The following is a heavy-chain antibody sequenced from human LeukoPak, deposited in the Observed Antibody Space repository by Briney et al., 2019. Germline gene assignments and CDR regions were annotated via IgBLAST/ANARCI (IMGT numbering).Heavy chain of an antibody. CDR3: ARDQEYYYDSSGYYYDY. V-gene: IGHV3-7*01. D-gene: IGHD3-22*01. Sequence: GGSLRLSCAASGFTFSSYWMSWVRHAPGKGLEWVATIKQDGSEKYYVDSVKGRFTISRDNAKNSLYLQMNSLRAEDTAVYYCARDQEYYYDSSGYYYDYWGQGTLVTVSS. CDR1: GFTFSSYW. J-gene: IGHJ4*02. CDR2: IKQDGSEK.